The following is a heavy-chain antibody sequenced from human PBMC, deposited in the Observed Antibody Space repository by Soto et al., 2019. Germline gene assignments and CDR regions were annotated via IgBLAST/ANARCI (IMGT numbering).Heavy chain of an antibody. D-gene: IGHD2-15*01. CDR2: INAGNGNT. CDR1: GYNFTKYA. CDR3: ARGEGYCSGGRCYSWFDP. J-gene: IGHJ5*02. V-gene: IGHV1-3*01. Sequence: QVQLVQSGAEVKKPGASVKVSCKASGYNFTKYAIHWVRQAPGQRLEWMGWINAGNGNTKYSQKFQGRVTITRDTSVSTAYMELSSLRCEDTAVYYCARGEGYCSGGRCYSWFDPWGQGTLFTVSS.